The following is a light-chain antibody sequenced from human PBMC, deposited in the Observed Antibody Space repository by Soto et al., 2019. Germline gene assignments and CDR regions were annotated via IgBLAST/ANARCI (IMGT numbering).Light chain of an antibody. Sequence: QSALTQPRSVSASPGQSVTISCTGTSSDVGSYKSVSWYQQSPGKAPKLMIYDVNKRPSGVPDRFSGSKSGNTASLTISGLQAEDESDYYCQSYDSSLSAYVVFGGGTKLTVL. V-gene: IGLV2-11*01. CDR2: DVN. J-gene: IGLJ2*01. CDR3: QSYDSSLSAYVV. CDR1: SSDVGSYKS.